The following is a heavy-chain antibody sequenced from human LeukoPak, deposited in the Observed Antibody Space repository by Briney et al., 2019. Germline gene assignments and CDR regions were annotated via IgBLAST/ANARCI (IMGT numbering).Heavy chain of an antibody. Sequence: PGGSLRLSCAASGFTFSSYAMSWGRQAPGKGLEWVLAIIGSGSSTYYAASVKGRFTFSSDNSKNTLFLQMNILRAEATAVYCCAKDRAQQLGLDFWGQGTLVTVSS. CDR2: IIGSGSST. CDR1: GFTFSSYA. J-gene: IGHJ4*02. D-gene: IGHD6-13*01. CDR3: AKDRAQQLGLDF. V-gene: IGHV3-23*01.